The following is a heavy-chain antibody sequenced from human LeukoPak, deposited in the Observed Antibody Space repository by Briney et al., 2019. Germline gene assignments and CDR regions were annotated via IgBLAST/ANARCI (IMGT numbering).Heavy chain of an antibody. J-gene: IGHJ6*03. D-gene: IGHD1-26*01. V-gene: IGHV3-7*03. Sequence: GGSLRLSCAASGFTFSSYWMSWVRQAPGKGLEWVANIKQDGSEKYYVDSVKSRFTISRDNAKNSLYLQMNTLRAEDTALYYCARVIVGATVDYYYYYMDVWGKGTTVTVSS. CDR1: GFTFSSYW. CDR3: ARVIVGATVDYYYYYMDV. CDR2: IKQDGSEK.